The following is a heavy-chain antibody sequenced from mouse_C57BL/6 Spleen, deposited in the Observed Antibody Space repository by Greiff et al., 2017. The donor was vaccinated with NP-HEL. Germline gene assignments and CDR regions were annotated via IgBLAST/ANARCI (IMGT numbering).Heavy chain of an antibody. J-gene: IGHJ3*01. CDR3: ARRGAQAGFAY. V-gene: IGHV1-72*01. Sequence: QVQLKQPGAELVKPGASVKLSCKASGYTFTSYWMHWVKQRPGRGLEWIGRIDPNSGGTKYNEKFKSKATLTVDKPSSTAYMQLSSLTSEDSAVYYCARRGAQAGFAYWGQGTLVTVSA. CDR1: GYTFTSYW. D-gene: IGHD3-2*02. CDR2: IDPNSGGT.